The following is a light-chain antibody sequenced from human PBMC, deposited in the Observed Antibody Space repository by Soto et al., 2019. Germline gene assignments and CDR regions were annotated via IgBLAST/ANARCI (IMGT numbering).Light chain of an antibody. CDR1: QSVSSSY. CDR3: QQYGSSPRT. J-gene: IGKJ1*01. Sequence: EIVLTQSPGTLSLSPGERATLSCRASQSVSSSYFAWYQQKPGQAPRLLIYGASSRATGIPDRFSGSGSGTDFTLTISRLEPEDFAVYYCQQYGSSPRTLGQGTKVDIK. V-gene: IGKV3-20*01. CDR2: GAS.